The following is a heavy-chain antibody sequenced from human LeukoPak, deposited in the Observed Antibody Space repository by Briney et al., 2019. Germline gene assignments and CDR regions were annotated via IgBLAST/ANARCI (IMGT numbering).Heavy chain of an antibody. CDR2: ISGSGGST. Sequence: GGSLRLSCAASGFTFSSYGMSWVRQAPGKGLEWVSAISGSGGSTYYADSVKGRFTISRDNSKNTLYLQMNSLRAEDTAVYYCAKDHEEVGATTFLFDYWGQGTLVTVSS. V-gene: IGHV3-23*01. J-gene: IGHJ4*02. D-gene: IGHD1-26*01. CDR3: AKDHEEVGATTFLFDY. CDR1: GFTFSSYG.